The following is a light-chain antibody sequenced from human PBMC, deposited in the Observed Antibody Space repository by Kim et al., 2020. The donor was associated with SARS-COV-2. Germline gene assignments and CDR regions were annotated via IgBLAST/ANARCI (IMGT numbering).Light chain of an antibody. CDR2: EVT. Sequence: QTACNSCKSRESIVHSDGKITLYWYRQKPGQRTQLLMYEVTKRCSGVPERFRGSGSGTDFTLKISRVEAEDVGLYNCRQGLQRLYSFGQGTKLEI. J-gene: IGKJ2*03. CDR1: ESIVHSDGKIT. V-gene: IGKV2D-29*01. CDR3: RQGLQRLYS.